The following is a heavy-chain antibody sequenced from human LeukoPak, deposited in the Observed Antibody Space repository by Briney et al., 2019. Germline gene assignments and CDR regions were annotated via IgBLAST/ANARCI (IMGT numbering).Heavy chain of an antibody. J-gene: IGHJ5*02. CDR2: INSDGINT. CDR1: GFTFSNYW. Sequence: GGSLRLSCAASGFTFSNYWMHWVRQAPGKGLVWVSRINSDGINTSYADSVKGRFTISRDNAKNSLYLQMNSLRAEDTAVYYCARWEEENWFDPWGQGTLVTVSS. V-gene: IGHV3-74*01. D-gene: IGHD1-26*01. CDR3: ARWEEENWFDP.